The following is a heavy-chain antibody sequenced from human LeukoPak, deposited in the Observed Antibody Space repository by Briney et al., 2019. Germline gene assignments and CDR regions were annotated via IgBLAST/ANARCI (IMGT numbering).Heavy chain of an antibody. D-gene: IGHD3-22*01. Sequence: SGTLSLTCTVSGGSISSYYWSWIRQPPGKGLEWIGYIYYSGSTNYNPSLKSRVTISVDTSKNQFSLKLSSVTAADTAVYYCARILSGYGYYYYGMDVWGQGTTVTVSS. CDR2: IYYSGST. CDR3: ARILSGYGYYYYGMDV. J-gene: IGHJ6*02. CDR1: GGSISSYY. V-gene: IGHV4-59*08.